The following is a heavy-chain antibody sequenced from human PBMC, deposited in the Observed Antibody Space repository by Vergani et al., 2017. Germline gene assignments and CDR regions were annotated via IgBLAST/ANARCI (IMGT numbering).Heavy chain of an antibody. V-gene: IGHV3-23*01. CDR3: AKGRYCSGGSCYSFDY. J-gene: IGHJ4*02. CDR2: ISGHGDRT. CDR1: GFTFSNSA. Sequence: EVHLLESGGGQVEAGGSLRLSCVASGFTFSNSAMSWVRQTSGKGLEWVSAISGHGDRTYYADSVKGRFTISRDNSKNTVYLQMNSLRAEDTAVYYCAKGRYCSGGSCYSFDYWGQGTLVNVSS. D-gene: IGHD2-15*01.